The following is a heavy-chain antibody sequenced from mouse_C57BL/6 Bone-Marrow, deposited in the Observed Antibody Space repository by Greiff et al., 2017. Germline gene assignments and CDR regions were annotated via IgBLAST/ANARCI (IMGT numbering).Heavy chain of an antibody. Sequence: VQLQQPGAELVMPGASVKLSCKASGYTFTSYWMHWVKQRPGQGLEWIGEIDPSDSYTNYNQKFKVKSTLTVDKSSSTAYMQLSILTSEDSAVYYCARMRYYGSRGDFDVWGTGTTVTVSS. V-gene: IGHV1-69*01. CDR3: ARMRYYGSRGDFDV. D-gene: IGHD1-1*01. CDR1: GYTFTSYW. J-gene: IGHJ1*03. CDR2: IDPSDSYT.